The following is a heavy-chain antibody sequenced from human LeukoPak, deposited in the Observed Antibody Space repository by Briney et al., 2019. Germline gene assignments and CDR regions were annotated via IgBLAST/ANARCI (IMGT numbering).Heavy chain of an antibody. D-gene: IGHD6-13*01. Sequence: ASVKVSCKASGYTFTSYVISWVRQAPGQRLEWMGWISAYNGNTNYAQKLQGRVTMTTETSTSTAYMELRSLRSDDTAVYYCARDLGHGAAAANNWFDPWGQGTLVTVSS. CDR2: ISAYNGNT. V-gene: IGHV1-18*01. J-gene: IGHJ5*02. CDR3: ARDLGHGAAAANNWFDP. CDR1: GYTFTSYV.